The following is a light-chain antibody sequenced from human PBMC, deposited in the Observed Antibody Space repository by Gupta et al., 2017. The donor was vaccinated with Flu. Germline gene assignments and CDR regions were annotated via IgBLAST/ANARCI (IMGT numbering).Light chain of an antibody. V-gene: IGLV3-25*03. CDR2: NDS. Sequence: SYELTQPPSLSVSPGQTARITCSGYALSEQSAYWYQQKPGPAPVVLIYNDSERPSGIPERLSGSSSGTTVTLNISGLQAEDEADYYCASEDSSGDYEVFGGGTKLTVL. CDR1: ALSEQS. J-gene: IGLJ3*02. CDR3: ASEDSSGDYEV.